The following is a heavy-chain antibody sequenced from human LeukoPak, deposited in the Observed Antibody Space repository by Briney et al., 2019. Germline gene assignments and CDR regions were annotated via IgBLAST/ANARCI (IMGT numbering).Heavy chain of an antibody. CDR1: GFTVSSNY. J-gene: IGHJ4*02. CDR2: ISSSSSYI. CDR3: ARDGTGSGSYLGIDY. Sequence: GGSLRLSCAASGFTVSSNYMNWVRQAPGKGLEWVSSISSSSSYIYYADSVKGRFTISRDNAKNSLYLQMNSLRAEDTAVYYCARDGTGSGSYLGIDYWGQGTLVTVSS. D-gene: IGHD1-26*01. V-gene: IGHV3-21*01.